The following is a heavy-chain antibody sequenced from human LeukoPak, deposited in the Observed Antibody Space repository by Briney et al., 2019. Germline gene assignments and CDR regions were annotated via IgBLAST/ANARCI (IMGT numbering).Heavy chain of an antibody. D-gene: IGHD2-21*02. CDR3: AKQKLPYCGGDCYRGYYFDY. V-gene: IGHV3-33*06. J-gene: IGHJ4*02. Sequence: GGSLRLSCAASGFTFSSYGMHWVRQAPGKGLEGVAVIWYDGSNKYCADSVKGRFTISRDNSKNTLYLQMNSLRAEDTAVYYCAKQKLPYCGGDCYRGYYFDYWGQGTLVTVSS. CDR2: IWYDGSNK. CDR1: GFTFSSYG.